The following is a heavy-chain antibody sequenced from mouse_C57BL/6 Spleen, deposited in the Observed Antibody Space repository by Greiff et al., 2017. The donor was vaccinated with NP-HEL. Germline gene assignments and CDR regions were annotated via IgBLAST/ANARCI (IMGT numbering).Heavy chain of an antibody. CDR1: GYTFTSYW. Sequence: QVQLQQPGAELVMPGASVKLSCKASGYTFTSYWMHWVKQRPGQGLEWIGEIDPSDSYTNYNQKFKGKSTLTVDKSSSTAYMQLSSLTSEDSAVYYCAAYGNLDYWGKGTTLTVSS. D-gene: IGHD2-1*01. CDR3: AAYGNLDY. CDR2: IDPSDSYT. J-gene: IGHJ2*01. V-gene: IGHV1-69*01.